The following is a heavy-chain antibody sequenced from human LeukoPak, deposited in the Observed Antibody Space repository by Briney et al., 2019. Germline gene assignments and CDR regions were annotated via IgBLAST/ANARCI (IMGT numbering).Heavy chain of an antibody. Sequence: SVKVSCKASEGTFSSYAISWVRQAPEQGLEWMGRIIPIFGTANYAQKFQGRVTITTDESTSTAYMELSSLRSEDTAVYYCARVLIYDYVWGSYHDDAFDIWGQGTMVTVSS. CDR2: IIPIFGTA. V-gene: IGHV1-69*05. J-gene: IGHJ3*02. CDR1: EGTFSSYA. D-gene: IGHD3-16*01. CDR3: ARVLIYDYVWGSYHDDAFDI.